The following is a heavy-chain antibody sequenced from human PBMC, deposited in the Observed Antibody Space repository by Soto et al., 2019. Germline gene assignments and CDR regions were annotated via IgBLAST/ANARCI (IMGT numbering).Heavy chain of an antibody. CDR1: GFTFSSYA. CDR3: AKYVVVPPGAFDI. V-gene: IGHV3-23*01. D-gene: IGHD2-15*01. CDR2: ISGSGGST. Sequence: GGSLRLSCAASGFTFSSYAMSWVRQAPGKGLEWVSAISGSGGSTYYADSVKGQFTISRDNSKNTLYLQMNSLRAEDTAVYYCAKYVVVPPGAFDIWGQGTMVTVSS. J-gene: IGHJ3*02.